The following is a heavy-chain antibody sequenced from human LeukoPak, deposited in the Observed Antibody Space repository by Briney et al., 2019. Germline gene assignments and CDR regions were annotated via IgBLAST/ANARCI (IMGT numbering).Heavy chain of an antibody. D-gene: IGHD2-2*01. CDR2: IYHSGST. V-gene: IGHV4-38-2*02. Sequence: SETLSLTCAVSGYSISSGYYWGWIRQPPGKGLEWIGSIYHSGSTYYNPSLKSRVIISADTSKNQFSLKLSSVTAADTAVYYCARDLLNRYCSSTSCPGWFDPWGQGTLVTVSS. CDR3: ARDLLNRYCSSTSCPGWFDP. J-gene: IGHJ5*02. CDR1: GYSISSGYY.